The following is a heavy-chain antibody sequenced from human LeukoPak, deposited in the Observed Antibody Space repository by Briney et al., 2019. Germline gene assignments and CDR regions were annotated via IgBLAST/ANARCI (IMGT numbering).Heavy chain of an antibody. D-gene: IGHD2-21*02. Sequence: GGSLRLSCAASGFTFSSYAMRWVRQAPGKGLEWVSAISGSGGSTYYADSVKGRLTISRDNSKNTLYLQMNSLRAEDTAVYYCAKDFTVVVTAIVDYWGQGTLVTVSS. V-gene: IGHV3-23*01. J-gene: IGHJ4*02. CDR1: GFTFSSYA. CDR2: ISGSGGST. CDR3: AKDFTVVVTAIVDY.